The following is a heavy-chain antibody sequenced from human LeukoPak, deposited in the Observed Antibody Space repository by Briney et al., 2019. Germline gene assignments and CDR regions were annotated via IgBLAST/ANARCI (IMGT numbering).Heavy chain of an antibody. CDR3: ARGRGTPGSNRDCYFYYYMDV. Sequence: GASVKLSCKASGFTFTDYAVHWGRQAPGQRPEGRGWINTFNGNTRYAQAFQGRVTITRDTSATTAYMELSGLRSEDMAVYYCARGRGTPGSNRDCYFYYYMDVWGQGTTVIVSS. D-gene: IGHD2-15*01. CDR1: GFTFTDYA. J-gene: IGHJ6*03. V-gene: IGHV1-3*03. CDR2: INTFNGNT.